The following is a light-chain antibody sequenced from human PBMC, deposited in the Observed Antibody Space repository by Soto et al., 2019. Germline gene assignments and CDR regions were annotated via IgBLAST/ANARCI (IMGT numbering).Light chain of an antibody. CDR1: QGIRTY. J-gene: IGKJ4*01. Sequence: DIQLTQSPSFLSASAGDRVTITCRASQGIRTYLAWCQQKPGKAPKLLIHSASTLQSGVPSRFSGSGSGTEFTLTISGLLPEDSATYYCQQLNGYQLTFGGGTKVEI. CDR3: QQLNGYQLT. CDR2: SAS. V-gene: IGKV1-9*01.